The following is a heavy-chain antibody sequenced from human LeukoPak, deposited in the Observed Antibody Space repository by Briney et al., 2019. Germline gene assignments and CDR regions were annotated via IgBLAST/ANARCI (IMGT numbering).Heavy chain of an antibody. D-gene: IGHD3-10*01. CDR3: ARDLMVRGLHWFDP. Sequence: SETLSLTCTVSGGSVSSYYWSWIRQPAGKGLEWIGRIYTSGSTSYNPSLKSRVTMSVDTSKNQFSLKLSSVTAADTAVYYCARDLMVRGLHWFDPWGQGTLVTVPS. J-gene: IGHJ5*02. V-gene: IGHV4-4*07. CDR1: GGSVSSYY. CDR2: IYTSGST.